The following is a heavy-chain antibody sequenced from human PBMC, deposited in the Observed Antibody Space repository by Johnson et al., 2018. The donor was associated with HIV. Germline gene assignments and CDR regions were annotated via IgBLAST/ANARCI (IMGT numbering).Heavy chain of an antibody. CDR3: AKIWGDIAATGDAFDI. D-gene: IGHD5-12*01. CDR2: IRYDGSNK. CDR1: GLTFSNYG. Sequence: QVQLVESGGGVVQPGRSLRLSCAASGLTFSNYGSHWVRQAPGKGLEWVAFIRYDGSNKYYADSVKGRFTISRDNSKNTLYLQMDSLRPEDTAVYYCAKIWGDIAATGDAFDIWGQGTMVTVSS. J-gene: IGHJ3*02. V-gene: IGHV3-30*02.